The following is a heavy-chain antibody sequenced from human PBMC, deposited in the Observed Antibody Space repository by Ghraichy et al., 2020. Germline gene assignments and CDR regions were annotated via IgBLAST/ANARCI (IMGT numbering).Heavy chain of an antibody. CDR1: VFTFSSYA. CDR2: ISGSGGST. Sequence: GGSLRLSCAASVFTFSSYAMSWVRQAPGKGLEWVSAISGSGGSTYYADSVKGRFTISRDNSKNTLYLQMNSLRAEDTAVYYCAKDFITMIVVVIAGWFDPWGQGTLVTVSS. V-gene: IGHV3-23*01. J-gene: IGHJ5*02. CDR3: AKDFITMIVVVIAGWFDP. D-gene: IGHD3-22*01.